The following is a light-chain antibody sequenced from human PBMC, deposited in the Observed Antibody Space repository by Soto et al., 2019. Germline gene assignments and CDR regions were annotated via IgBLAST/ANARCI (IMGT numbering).Light chain of an antibody. CDR1: HIVDTS. CDR3: LQDYNYPRT. Sequence: DIQMTQSPSSLSASVGDRVTVTCRTSHIVDTSLNWYQQKPGKAPKLLIYVASSVQSGVPARLSGSGSATFFTLTIHNLQPDDFATYYCLQDYNYPRTFGQGTKVEIK. CDR2: VAS. J-gene: IGKJ1*01. V-gene: IGKV1-39*01.